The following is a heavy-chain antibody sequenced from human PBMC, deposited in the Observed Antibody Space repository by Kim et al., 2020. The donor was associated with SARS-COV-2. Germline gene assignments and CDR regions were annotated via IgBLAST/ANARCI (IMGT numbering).Heavy chain of an antibody. CDR3: AAGNDAFDI. V-gene: IGHV3-13*01. Sequence: GDTYNPGSVKGRFTISRENAKNSLYLQMNSLRAGDTAVYYCAAGNDAFDIWGQGTMVTVSS. CDR2: GDT. J-gene: IGHJ3*02.